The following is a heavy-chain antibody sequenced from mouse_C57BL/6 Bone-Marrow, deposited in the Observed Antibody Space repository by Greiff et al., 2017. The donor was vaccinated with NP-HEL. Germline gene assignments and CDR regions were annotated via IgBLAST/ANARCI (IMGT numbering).Heavy chain of an antibody. CDR3: ARAGYYYGSSHYAMEY. J-gene: IGHJ4*01. CDR1: GYSFTSYY. Sequence: VQLQQSGPELVKPGASVKISCKASGYSFTSYYIHWVKQRPGQGLEWIGWIYPGSGNTKYNEKFKGKATLTADTSSSTAYMQLSSLTSEDSAVCSCARAGYYYGSSHYAMEYWGQGTSVTVSS. V-gene: IGHV1-66*01. D-gene: IGHD1-1*01. CDR2: IYPGSGNT.